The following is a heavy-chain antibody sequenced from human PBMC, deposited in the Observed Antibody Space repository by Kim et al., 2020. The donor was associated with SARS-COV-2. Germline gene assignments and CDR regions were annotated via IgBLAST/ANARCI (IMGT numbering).Heavy chain of an antibody. J-gene: IGHJ4*02. CDR3: ARDGEVVLWFGEYLDY. Sequence: SVKGRFTISRDNSKNTLYLQMNSLRAEDTAVYYCARDGEVVLWFGEYLDYWGQGTLVTVSS. V-gene: IGHV3-30*07. D-gene: IGHD3-10*01.